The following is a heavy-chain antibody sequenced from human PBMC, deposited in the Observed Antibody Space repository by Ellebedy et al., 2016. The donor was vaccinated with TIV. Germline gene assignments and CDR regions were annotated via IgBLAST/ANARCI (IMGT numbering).Heavy chain of an antibody. CDR3: ARHGGGGAGELVA. Sequence: GESLKISCKASGYNFIGFWIAWVRQVPGKGLEWMGSVYPGDSDTRSRPSFEGQVTISADKSLNIAYLHWSSLKASDTAIYYCARHGGGGAGELVAWGQGTLVTVSS. CDR2: VYPGDSDT. V-gene: IGHV5-51*01. J-gene: IGHJ4*02. D-gene: IGHD3-10*01. CDR1: GYNFIGFW.